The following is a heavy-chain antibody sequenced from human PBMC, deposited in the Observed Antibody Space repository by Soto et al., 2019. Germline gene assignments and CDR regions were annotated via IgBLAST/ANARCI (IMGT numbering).Heavy chain of an antibody. CDR3: ARSALEWLIRGNWFDP. Sequence: ESGGGVVQPGRSLRLSCAASGFTFSSYGMHWVRQAPGKGLEWVAVIWYDGSNKYYADSVKGRFTISRDNSKNTLYLQMNSLRAEDTAVYYCARSALEWLIRGNWFDPWGQGTLVTVSS. CDR1: GFTFSSYG. CDR2: IWYDGSNK. D-gene: IGHD3-3*01. J-gene: IGHJ5*02. V-gene: IGHV3-33*01.